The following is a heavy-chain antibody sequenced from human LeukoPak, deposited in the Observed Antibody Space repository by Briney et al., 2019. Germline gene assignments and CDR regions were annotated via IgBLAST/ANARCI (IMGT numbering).Heavy chain of an antibody. CDR2: IYADKTT. V-gene: IGHV4-4*07. CDR3: ARDAKYYYGSRTYFLFEY. D-gene: IGHD3-10*01. J-gene: IGHJ4*02. CDR1: GGSFSTYY. Sequence: PSETLSLTCSVSGGSFSTYYWSWIRQPAGKGLEWIGHIYADKTTDYNPSLKSRVTMSIDTSRNQFSLKLSSVTAADTAVYYCARDAKYYYGSRTYFLFEYWGQGTLLSVSS.